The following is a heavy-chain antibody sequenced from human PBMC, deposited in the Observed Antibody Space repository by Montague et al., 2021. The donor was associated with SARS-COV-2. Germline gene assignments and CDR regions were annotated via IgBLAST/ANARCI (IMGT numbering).Heavy chain of an antibody. CDR1: GGPFSGDGSFSGYY. J-gene: IGHJ4*02. D-gene: IGHD3-22*01. CDR3: ASFPSGYYDSSGYHI. CDR2: INHTGSS. V-gene: IGHV4-34*01. Sequence: TLSLTCAVYGGPFSGDGSFSGYYWTWIRQTPGKGLEWIGEINHTGSSNYNPSFKSRVIMSVDTSKNQFSLKLSSVTAADAAVYYCASFPSGYYDSSGYHIWGQGTLVTVSS.